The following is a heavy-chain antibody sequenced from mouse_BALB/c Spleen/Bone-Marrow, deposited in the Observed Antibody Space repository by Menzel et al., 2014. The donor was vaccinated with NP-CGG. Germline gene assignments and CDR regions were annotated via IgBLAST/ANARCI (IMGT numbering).Heavy chain of an antibody. CDR1: GFNIKDTH. CDR2: VDPANGNT. V-gene: IGHV14-3*02. D-gene: IGHD2-14*01. CDR3: ARYRLGTYFDY. Sequence: EVQLQHSGAELVKPGASVKLSCTASGFNIKDTHMHWVKQRPEQGLEWIGRVDPANGNTKYDPKFQGKATITADTSSNTAYLQLSSLTSEDTAVYYCARYRLGTYFDYWGQGTTLTVSS. J-gene: IGHJ2*01.